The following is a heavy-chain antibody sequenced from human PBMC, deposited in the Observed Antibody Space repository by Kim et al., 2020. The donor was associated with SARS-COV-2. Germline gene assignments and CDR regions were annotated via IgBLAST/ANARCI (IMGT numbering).Heavy chain of an antibody. Sequence: ASVKVSCKASGYTFTSYYMHWVRQAPGQGLEWMGIINPSGGSTSYAQKFQGRVTMTRDTSTSTVYMELSSLRSEDTAVYYCARDPTKINSAEYYYYGMDVWGQGTTVTVSS. CDR2: INPSGGST. V-gene: IGHV1-46*01. J-gene: IGHJ6*02. CDR1: GYTFTSYY. CDR3: ARDPTKINSAEYYYYGMDV. D-gene: IGHD1-20*01.